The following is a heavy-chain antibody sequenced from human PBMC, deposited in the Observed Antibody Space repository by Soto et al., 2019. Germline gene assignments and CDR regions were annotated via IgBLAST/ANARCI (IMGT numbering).Heavy chain of an antibody. CDR3: ARDQYYYYGMDV. V-gene: IGHV3-30-3*01. Sequence: QVQLVESGGGVVQPGRSLRLSCAASGFTFSSYAMHWVRQAPGKGLEWVAVISYDGSNKYYADSVKGRFTISRDNSKNTLYLPMNSLRAEDTGGYYCARDQYYYYGMDVWGEGTTVTVSS. CDR2: ISYDGSNK. CDR1: GFTFSSYA. J-gene: IGHJ6*04.